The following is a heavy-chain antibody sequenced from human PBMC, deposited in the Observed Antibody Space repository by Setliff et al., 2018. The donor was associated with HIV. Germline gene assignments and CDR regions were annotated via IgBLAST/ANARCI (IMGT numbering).Heavy chain of an antibody. D-gene: IGHD2-15*01. Sequence: SETLSLTCTVSGASISDGTFYWSWIRQPAGKGLEWIGHLYIRTGTTNYSPSLKGRVTISLDTSNNQFSLSLSSVTASDTAVYFCARSQETSVAAAEIWGQGTMVTVS. CDR1: GASISDGTFY. J-gene: IGHJ3*02. V-gene: IGHV4-61*09. CDR2: LYIRTGTT. CDR3: ARSQETSVAAAEI.